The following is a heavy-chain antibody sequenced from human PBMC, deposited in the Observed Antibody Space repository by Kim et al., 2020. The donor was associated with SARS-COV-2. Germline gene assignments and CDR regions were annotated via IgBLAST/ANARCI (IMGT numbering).Heavy chain of an antibody. V-gene: IGHV4-4*02. Sequence: NPSLKSRVTISVDKSKNHFSLKLSSVTAADTAVYYCARAGGSKYYYYMDVWGKGTTVTVSS. J-gene: IGHJ6*03. D-gene: IGHD3-16*01. CDR3: ARAGGSKYYYYMDV.